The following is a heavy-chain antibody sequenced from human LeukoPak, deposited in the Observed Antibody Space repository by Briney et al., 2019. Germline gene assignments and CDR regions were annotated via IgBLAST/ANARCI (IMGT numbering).Heavy chain of an antibody. CDR1: GYTFTGYY. D-gene: IGHD4-17*01. CDR3: AGELPRGGNDYGDYVIHYYGMDV. CDR2: INPNSGGT. V-gene: IGHV1-2*02. J-gene: IGHJ6*02. Sequence: ASVKVSCKASGYTFTGYYMHWVRQAPGQGLEWMGWINPNSGGTNYAQKFQGRVTMTRDTSISTAYMELSRLRSDDTAVYYCAGELPRGGNDYGDYVIHYYGMDVWGQGTTVTVSS.